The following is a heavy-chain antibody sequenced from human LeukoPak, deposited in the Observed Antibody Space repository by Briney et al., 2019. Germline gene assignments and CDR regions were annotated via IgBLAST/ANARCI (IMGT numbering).Heavy chain of an antibody. CDR3: ARHEYSGSYYGLSWFDP. CDR2: IYYSGST. CDR1: GGSISSSGYY. Sequence: SETLSLICTVSGGSISSSGYYWGWIRQPPGKGLEWIASIYYSGSTYYNPSLKSRVTISVDTSKNQLSLKLSSLTAADTAVYYCARHEYSGSYYGLSWFDPWGQGTLVTVSS. D-gene: IGHD1-26*01. V-gene: IGHV4-39*01. J-gene: IGHJ5*02.